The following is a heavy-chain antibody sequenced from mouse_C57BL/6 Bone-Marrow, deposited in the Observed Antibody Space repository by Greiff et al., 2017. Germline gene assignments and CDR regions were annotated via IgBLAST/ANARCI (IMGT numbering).Heavy chain of an antibody. Sequence: QVQLQQPGAELVMPGASVKLSCKASGYTFTSYWMHWVKQRPGQGLEWIGEIDPSDSYTNYNQKFKGKSTLTVDKSSSTAYMQLSSLTSEDSAVYYCAYYSNSAWFAYWGQGTLVTVSA. CDR1: GYTFTSYW. CDR3: AYYSNSAWFAY. J-gene: IGHJ3*01. D-gene: IGHD2-5*01. V-gene: IGHV1-69*01. CDR2: IDPSDSYT.